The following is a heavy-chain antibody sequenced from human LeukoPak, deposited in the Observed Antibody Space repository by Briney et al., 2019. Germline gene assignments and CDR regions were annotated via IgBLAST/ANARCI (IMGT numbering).Heavy chain of an antibody. CDR3: ASWEGGKYYFDY. J-gene: IGHJ4*02. CDR2: IYTSGST. D-gene: IGHD1-26*01. Sequence: SETLSLTCTVSGGSISSYYWSWIRQPAGKGLEWIGRIYTSGSTNYNPPLKSRVTISVDKSKNQFSLKLSSVTAADTAVYYCASWEGGKYYFDYWGQGTLVTVSS. V-gene: IGHV4-4*07. CDR1: GGSISSYY.